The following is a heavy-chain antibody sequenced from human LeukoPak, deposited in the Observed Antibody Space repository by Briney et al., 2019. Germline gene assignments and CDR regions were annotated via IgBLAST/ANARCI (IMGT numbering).Heavy chain of an antibody. Sequence: ASVKVSRKASGYTFTSYGISWVRQAPGQGLEWLGWISVYNGNTIYAQKLQGRVTMTTDTSTSTAYMDLRSLRSDDTAVYYCARVISFSGSAVSGGAYWGQGTLVTVSS. CDR2: ISVYNGNT. D-gene: IGHD6-19*01. V-gene: IGHV1-18*01. CDR1: GYTFTSYG. CDR3: ARVISFSGSAVSGGAY. J-gene: IGHJ4*02.